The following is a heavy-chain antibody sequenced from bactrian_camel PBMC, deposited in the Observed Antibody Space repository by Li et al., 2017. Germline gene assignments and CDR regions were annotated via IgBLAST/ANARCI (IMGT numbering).Heavy chain of an antibody. CDR2: IYAYGGGT. J-gene: IGHJ4*01. Sequence: VQLVESGGGSVQTGGSLRLTCDASRYTYSSNCMGWLRQAPGQEREVVASIYAYGGGTHYADSVKGRFTISYDNAEDTLYLFMNSLKSEDSGTYVCATAQGYSGTPWANCVFRSWGQGTQVTVS. CDR1: RYTYSSNC. D-gene: IGHD7*01. V-gene: IGHV3S54*01. CDR3: ATAQGYSGTPWANCVFRS.